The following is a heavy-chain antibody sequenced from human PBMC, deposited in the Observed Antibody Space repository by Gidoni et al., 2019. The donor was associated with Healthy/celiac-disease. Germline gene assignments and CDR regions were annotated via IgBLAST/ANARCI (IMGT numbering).Heavy chain of an antibody. V-gene: IGHV1-2*02. J-gene: IGHJ6*02. CDR3: ARFNIVVVVAADLNGMDV. CDR2: INPNSGGT. Sequence: QVQLVQSGAEVQKPGASVKVSCKASGYTFTGYYMHWVRQAPGQGLEWMGWINPNSGGTNYAQKFQGRVTMTRDTSISTAYMELSRLRSDDTAVYYCARFNIVVVVAADLNGMDVWGQGTTVTVSS. CDR1: GYTFTGYY. D-gene: IGHD2-15*01.